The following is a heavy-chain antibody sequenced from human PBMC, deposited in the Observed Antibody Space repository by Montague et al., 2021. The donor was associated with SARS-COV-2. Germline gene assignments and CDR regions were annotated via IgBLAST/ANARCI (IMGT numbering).Heavy chain of an antibody. V-gene: IGHV4-59*13. CDR3: ARSGAVLMD. J-gene: IGHJ4*02. Sequence: SETLSLTCAVSGGSISSYFWSWIRHSPGKGLEWIGYFYHSGGTKYNTSLKSRVTISGDTSTNHFSLQLISVTTADTAVYYCARSGAVLMDWGQGTLVTVSS. CDR2: FYHSGGT. CDR1: GGSISSYF. D-gene: IGHD2-8*01.